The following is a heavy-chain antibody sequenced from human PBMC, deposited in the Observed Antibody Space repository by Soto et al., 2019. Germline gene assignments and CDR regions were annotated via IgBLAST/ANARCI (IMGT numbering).Heavy chain of an antibody. CDR2: ISYDGSNK. CDR1: GFTFSSYA. CDR3: ARDSEPVWWLRGAFDY. D-gene: IGHD1-26*01. Sequence: QVQLVESGGGVVQPGRSLRLSCAASGFTFSSYAMHWVRQAPGKGLEWVAVISYDGSNKYYADSVKGRFTISRDNSKNTLYVQMNSLRAEDTAVYYCARDSEPVWWLRGAFDYWGQGTLVTVSS. V-gene: IGHV3-30-3*01. J-gene: IGHJ4*02.